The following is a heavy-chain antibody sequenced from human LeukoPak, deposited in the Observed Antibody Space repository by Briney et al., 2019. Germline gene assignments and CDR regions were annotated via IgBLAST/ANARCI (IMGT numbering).Heavy chain of an antibody. CDR1: GGSISSYY. J-gene: IGHJ4*02. V-gene: IGHV4-59*12. Sequence: PSETLSLTCTVSGGSISSYYWSWIRQPPGKGLEWIGYIYYSGSTNYNPSLKSRVTISVDTSKNQFSLKLSSVTAADTAVYYCARDRYYDSSGYFNWGQGTLVTVSS. CDR2: IYYSGST. D-gene: IGHD3-22*01. CDR3: ARDRYYDSSGYFN.